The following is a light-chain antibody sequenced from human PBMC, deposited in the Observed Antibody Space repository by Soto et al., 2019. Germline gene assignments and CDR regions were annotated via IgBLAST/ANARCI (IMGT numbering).Light chain of an antibody. V-gene: IGKV1-27*01. CDR2: GAS. CDR1: QDINHF. J-gene: IGKJ3*01. Sequence: DIPMAQSPSSLSATVGDRVTITCRASQDINHFLAWYQQKPGKVPQLLIYGASTLQSGVPSRFSGSGSGTEFTLTINSLQTEDVGTYYCQKYNTGPFTFGPGTKVHLK. CDR3: QKYNTGPFT.